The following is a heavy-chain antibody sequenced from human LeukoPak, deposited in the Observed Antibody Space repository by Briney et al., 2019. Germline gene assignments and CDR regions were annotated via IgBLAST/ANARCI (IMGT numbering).Heavy chain of an antibody. CDR2: INHSGNT. CDR3: ARLYYDSSGSIDY. J-gene: IGHJ4*02. Sequence: SETLSLTCAVYGGSFSGYYWSWIRQPPGKGLEWIGEINHSGNTNYNPSLKSRVTISVDTSKNQFSLKLSSVTAADTAVYYCARLYYDSSGSIDYWGQGTLVTVSS. D-gene: IGHD3-22*01. V-gene: IGHV4-34*01. CDR1: GGSFSGYY.